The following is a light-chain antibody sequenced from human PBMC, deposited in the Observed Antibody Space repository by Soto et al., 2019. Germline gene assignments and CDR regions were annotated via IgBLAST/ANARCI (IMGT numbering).Light chain of an antibody. Sequence: EIVMTQFPATLSVSPGERATLSCRASQSVSSNLAWYQQKPGQAPRLLIYGASTRATGIPARFSGSGSGTEFTLTISSLQSEDFAVYYCQQYNTWPKTFGQGTKVDIK. V-gene: IGKV3-15*01. J-gene: IGKJ1*01. CDR1: QSVSSN. CDR3: QQYNTWPKT. CDR2: GAS.